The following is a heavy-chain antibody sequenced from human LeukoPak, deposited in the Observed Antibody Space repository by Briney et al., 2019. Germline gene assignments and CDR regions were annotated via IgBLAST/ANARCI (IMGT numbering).Heavy chain of an antibody. J-gene: IGHJ3*02. Sequence: SETLSLTCIVSGGSISPYYWRWIRQPPGKGLEWIGYIYYTGSTYYNPSLKSRVTISVDTSKNQFSLKLSSVTAADTAVYYCARAYYYGSGTFDIWGLGTMVTVSS. CDR3: ARAYYYGSGTFDI. CDR1: GGSISPYY. D-gene: IGHD3-10*01. CDR2: IYYTGST. V-gene: IGHV4-59*01.